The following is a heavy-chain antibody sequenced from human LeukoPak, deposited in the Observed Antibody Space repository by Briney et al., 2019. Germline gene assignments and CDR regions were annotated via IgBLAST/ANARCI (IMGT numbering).Heavy chain of an antibody. V-gene: IGHV4-39*01. CDR1: GGSISSSSYY. D-gene: IGHD4-17*01. J-gene: IGHJ5*02. CDR2: IYYSGST. Sequence: PSETLSLTCTVSGGSISSSSYYWGWIRQPPVKGLEWIGSIYYSGSTYYNPSLKSRVTISVDTSKNQFSLKLSSVTAADTAVYYCARGGRATVTTWGQGTLVTVSS. CDR3: ARGGRATVTT.